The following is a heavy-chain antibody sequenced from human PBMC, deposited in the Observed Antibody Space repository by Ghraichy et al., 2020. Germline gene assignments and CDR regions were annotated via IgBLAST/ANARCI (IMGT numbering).Heavy chain of an antibody. CDR2: IRSKAYGGTT. CDR3: TRGRADSSGYAVPFDP. J-gene: IGHJ5*02. Sequence: GGSLRLSCTASGFTFGDYAMSWFRQAPGKGLEWVGFIRSKAYGGTTEYAASVKGRFTISRDDSKSIAYLQMNSLKTEDTAVYYCTRGRADSSGYAVPFDPWGQGTLVTVSS. D-gene: IGHD3-22*01. V-gene: IGHV3-49*03. CDR1: GFTFGDYA.